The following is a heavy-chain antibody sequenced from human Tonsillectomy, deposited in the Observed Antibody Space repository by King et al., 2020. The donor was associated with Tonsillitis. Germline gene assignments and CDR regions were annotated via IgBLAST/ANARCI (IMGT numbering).Heavy chain of an antibody. CDR1: GFTFSSYG. D-gene: IGHD3-22*01. V-gene: IGHV3-33*01. Sequence: VQLVESGGGVVQPGRSLRLSCAASGFTFSSYGMHWVRQAPGKGLEWVVVIWYDGSNKYYADSVKGRFTISRENSKNTLYLQMNSLRAEATAVYYWARDLNSDYYDSSGYYGGFDYWGQGTLVTVSS. CDR2: IWYDGSNK. CDR3: ARDLNSDYYDSSGYYGGFDY. J-gene: IGHJ4*02.